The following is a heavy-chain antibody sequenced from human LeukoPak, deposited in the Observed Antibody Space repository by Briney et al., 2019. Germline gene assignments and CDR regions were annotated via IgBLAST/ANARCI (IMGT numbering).Heavy chain of an antibody. J-gene: IGHJ6*03. D-gene: IGHD1-26*01. CDR3: ARDRQSGSYVYYMDV. V-gene: IGHV1-46*01. CDR1: GYTFTSYY. CDR2: INPSGGST. Sequence: ASVKVSCKASGYTFTSYYMHWVRQAPGQGLEWMGIINPSGGSTSYAQKFQGRVTMTRDTSTSTVYMELSSLRSEDTAVYYRARDRQSGSYVYYMDVWGKGTTVTVSS.